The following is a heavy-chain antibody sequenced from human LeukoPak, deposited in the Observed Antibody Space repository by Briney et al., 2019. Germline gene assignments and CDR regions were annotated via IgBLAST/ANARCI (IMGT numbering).Heavy chain of an antibody. V-gene: IGHV1-69*05. CDR2: IIPIFGTA. CDR1: GGTFSSCA. J-gene: IGHJ3*02. CDR3: ARVDYYDSSGYPLHDAFDI. D-gene: IGHD3-22*01. Sequence: SVKVSCKASGGTFSSCAISWVRQAPGQGLEWMGGIIPIFGTANYAQKFQGRVTITTDESTSTAYMELSSLRSEDTAVYYCARVDYYDSSGYPLHDAFDIWGQGTMVTVSS.